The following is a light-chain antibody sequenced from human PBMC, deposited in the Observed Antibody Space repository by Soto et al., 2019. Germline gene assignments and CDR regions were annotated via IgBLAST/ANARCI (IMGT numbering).Light chain of an antibody. CDR3: QQYNHWPRT. Sequence: AIRMTQSPSSFSASTGDRVTITCRASQGISSYLAWYQQKPGKAPKLLIYAASTLQSGVPSRFSGSGSGTDFTLTISCLQSEDFAVYYCQQYNHWPRTFGRGTKV. CDR2: AAS. CDR1: QGISSY. J-gene: IGKJ1*01. V-gene: IGKV1-8*01.